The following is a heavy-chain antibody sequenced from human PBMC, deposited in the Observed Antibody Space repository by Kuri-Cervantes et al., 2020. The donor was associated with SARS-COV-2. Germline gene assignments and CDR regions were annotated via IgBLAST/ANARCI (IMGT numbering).Heavy chain of an antibody. CDR2: ISYDGSNK. CDR3: ARIRGLAAPGGMDV. D-gene: IGHD6-13*01. J-gene: IGHJ6*02. CDR1: GFTFSSYA. V-gene: IGHV3-30-3*01. Sequence: GGSLRLSCAASGFTFSSYAMHWVRQAPGKGLEWVAVISYDGSNKYYADSVKGRFTISRDNSKNTLYLQMNSLRAEDTAVYYCARIRGLAAPGGMDVWGQGNTVTRSS.